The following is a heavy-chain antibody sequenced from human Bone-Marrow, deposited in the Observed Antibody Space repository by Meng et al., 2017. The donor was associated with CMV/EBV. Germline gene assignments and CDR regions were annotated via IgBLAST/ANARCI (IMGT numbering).Heavy chain of an antibody. V-gene: IGHV1-18*01. CDR1: GYTFTSYG. J-gene: IGHJ6*01. D-gene: IGHD6-13*01. Sequence: ASVKVSCKASGYTFTSYGISWVRQAPGQGLEWMGWISAYKGNTNYAQKLQGRVTMTTDTSTSTAYMELRSLRSDDTAVYYCARDLGGGYSRYYYYGMDVWGQGTTVTVSS. CDR2: ISAYKGNT. CDR3: ARDLGGGYSRYYYYGMDV.